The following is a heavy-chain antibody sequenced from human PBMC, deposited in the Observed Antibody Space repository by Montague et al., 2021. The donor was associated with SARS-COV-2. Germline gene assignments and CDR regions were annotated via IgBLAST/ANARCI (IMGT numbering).Heavy chain of an antibody. V-gene: IGHV6-1*01. D-gene: IGHD5-18*01. Sequence: CAISGDSVSRIGVGWNWIRQSPSRGLEWLGSTYYTSKWNNDYTISVKSRISISPDTSKNQFSLQLKSVTPEDTAVYYCARQAPGYIYGALYFDYWGQGTLVSVSS. CDR2: TYYTSKWNN. J-gene: IGHJ4*02. CDR1: GDSVSRIGVG. CDR3: ARQAPGYIYGALYFDY.